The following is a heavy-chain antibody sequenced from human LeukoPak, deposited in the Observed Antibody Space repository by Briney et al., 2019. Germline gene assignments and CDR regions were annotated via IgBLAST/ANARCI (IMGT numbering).Heavy chain of an antibody. V-gene: IGHV3-30-3*01. Sequence: GGSLRLSCAASGFTFSSYAMHWVRQAPGKGLEWVAVISYDGSNKYYADSVKGRFTISRDNSKNTLYLQMSSLRAEDTAVYYCAKDGAVVVAAGLDYWGQGTLVTVSS. J-gene: IGHJ4*02. D-gene: IGHD2-15*01. CDR1: GFTFSSYA. CDR3: AKDGAVVVAAGLDY. CDR2: ISYDGSNK.